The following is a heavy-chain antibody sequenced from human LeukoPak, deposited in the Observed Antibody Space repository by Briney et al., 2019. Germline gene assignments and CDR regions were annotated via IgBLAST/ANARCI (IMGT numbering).Heavy chain of an antibody. D-gene: IGHD3-10*01. CDR1: GFTFSSYA. Sequence: GGSLRLSCAASGFTFSSYAMSWVRQAPGKGLEWVSAISGSGGSTYYADSVKGRFTISRDNSKNTLYLQMNSLRAEDTAVYYCAKAQWRDYYGSGSYPLDYWGQGTLVTVSS. J-gene: IGHJ4*02. V-gene: IGHV3-23*01. CDR3: AKAQWRDYYGSGSYPLDY. CDR2: ISGSGGST.